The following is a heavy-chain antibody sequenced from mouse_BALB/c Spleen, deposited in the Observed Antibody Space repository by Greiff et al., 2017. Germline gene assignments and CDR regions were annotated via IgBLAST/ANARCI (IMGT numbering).Heavy chain of an antibody. CDR1: GFTFSSFG. CDR3: ARDNGHYYFDY. J-gene: IGHJ2*01. V-gene: IGHV5-17*02. Sequence: EVMLVESGGGLVQPGGSRKLSCAASGFTFSSFGMHWVRQAPEKGLEWVAYISSGSSTIYYADTVKGRFTISRDNPKNTLFLQMTSLRSEDTAMYYCARDNGHYYFDYWGQGTTLTVSS. CDR2: ISSGSSTI.